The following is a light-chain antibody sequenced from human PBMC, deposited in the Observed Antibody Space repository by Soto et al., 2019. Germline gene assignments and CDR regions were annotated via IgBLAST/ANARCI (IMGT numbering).Light chain of an antibody. CDR1: QSVGSSY. CDR2: GAS. CDR3: QQFDDSVT. J-gene: IGKJ5*01. V-gene: IGKV3-20*01. Sequence: EIVLAQSPGTLSLSPGERATLSCRASQSVGSSYLAWYQQKPGQAPRLLIYGASSRATGIPDRFSGSGSGTDFTLTISRLEPEDSAVYYCQQFDDSVTFGQGTRLEIK.